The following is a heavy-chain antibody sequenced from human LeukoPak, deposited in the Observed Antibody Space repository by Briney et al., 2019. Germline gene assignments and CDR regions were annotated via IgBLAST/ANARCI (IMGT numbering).Heavy chain of an antibody. D-gene: IGHD1-26*01. CDR2: VNGDGGST. V-gene: IGHV3-74*01. Sequence: GGSLRLSCVASGFTFSSHWMHWVRRAPGKGLVWVSRVNGDGGSTRYADSVQGRFTISRDNAKNTLYLQMNSLRAGDTAVYYCARGGSPPEALGDTFDIWGQGTRVTVSS. CDR3: ARGGSPPEALGDTFDI. CDR1: GFTFSSHW. J-gene: IGHJ3*02.